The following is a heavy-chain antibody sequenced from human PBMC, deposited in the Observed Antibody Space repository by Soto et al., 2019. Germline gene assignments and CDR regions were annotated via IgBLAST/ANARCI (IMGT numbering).Heavy chain of an antibody. J-gene: IGHJ3*02. Sequence: PSETLSLTCTVSGGSISTYYWSWIRQPPGKGLEWIGYVYYRGTTNYNPSLKSRATISVDTSKNQFSLKLNSVTAADTAVYYCARRYGVAFDIWGQGTMVTVSS. CDR2: VYYRGTT. CDR3: ARRYGVAFDI. D-gene: IGHD3-10*01. V-gene: IGHV4-59*01. CDR1: GGSISTYY.